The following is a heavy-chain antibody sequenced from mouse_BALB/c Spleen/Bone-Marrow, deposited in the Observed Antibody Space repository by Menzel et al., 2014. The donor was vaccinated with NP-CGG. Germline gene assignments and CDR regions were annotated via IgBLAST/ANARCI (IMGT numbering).Heavy chain of an antibody. D-gene: IGHD2-1*01. CDR1: GYSFTGYN. CDR2: IDPHYGGT. CDR3: ASYGNSFGY. V-gene: IGHV1S135*01. Sequence: VQLQQSGPDLVKPGASVKISCKASGYSFTGYNMNWVKQSNGKSLEWIGNIDPHYGGTSYNQKFKDKATLTVDKSSNTAYMQLKSLTSEDSAIYYCASYGNSFGYWGQGTLVTVSA. J-gene: IGHJ3*01.